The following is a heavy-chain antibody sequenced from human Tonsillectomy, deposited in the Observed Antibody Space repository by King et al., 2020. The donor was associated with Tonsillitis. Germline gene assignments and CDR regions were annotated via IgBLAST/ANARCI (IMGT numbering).Heavy chain of an antibody. CDR2: ISGANDNR. CDR3: GRAWGYCCKNCYIYYFDY. CDR1: GLTLSHYA. D-gene: IGHD2-2*01. J-gene: IGHJ4*02. V-gene: IGHV3-23*04. Sequence: VQLVESGGGLVQPGGSLRLSCAVSGLTLSHYAMTWVRQAPGKGLEWVTAISGANDNRYYADSVKGRFTISRDNSKNTLYLQMNSLRAEDTAVYYCGRAWGYCCKNCYIYYFDYWGQGTLVTVSS.